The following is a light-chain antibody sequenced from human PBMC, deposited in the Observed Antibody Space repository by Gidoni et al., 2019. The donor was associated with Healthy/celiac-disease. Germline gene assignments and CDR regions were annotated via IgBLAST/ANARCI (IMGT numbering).Light chain of an antibody. CDR2: DAS. Sequence: ETVLTQSPATLSSSPGERATLSCRASQSVSSYLGWYQQKPGQAPRLLIYDASNRATGIPARFSGSGSGTDFTLTISSLEPEDFAVYYCQQRSNWLTFGGGTKVEIK. CDR3: QQRSNWLT. V-gene: IGKV3-11*01. CDR1: QSVSSY. J-gene: IGKJ4*01.